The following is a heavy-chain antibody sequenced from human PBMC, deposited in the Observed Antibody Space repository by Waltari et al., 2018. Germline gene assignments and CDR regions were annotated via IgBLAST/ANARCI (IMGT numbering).Heavy chain of an antibody. D-gene: IGHD3-10*01. CDR1: GGSLSSSSHF. J-gene: IGHJ5*02. Sequence: QLQLQASGPGLVEPSETLFLTCTASGGSLSSSSHFGAWIRRPPGKGLEWIGSIYYSGSTFYNPSLKSRVTISVDTSKNQFSLKLTSVTAADTAEYYCARIGSVNWFDPWGQGILVTASS. V-gene: IGHV4-39*01. CDR2: IYYSGST. CDR3: ARIGSVNWFDP.